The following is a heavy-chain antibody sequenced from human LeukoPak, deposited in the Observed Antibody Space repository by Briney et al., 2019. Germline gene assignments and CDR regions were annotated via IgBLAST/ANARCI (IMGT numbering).Heavy chain of an antibody. Sequence: SETLSLTCAVSGGSISSGGYSWSWIRQPPGKGLEWIGEINHSGSTNYNPSLKSRVTISVDTSKNQFSLKLSSVTAADTAVYYCARNVRGYSYGYGDYWGQGTLVTVSS. CDR3: ARNVRGYSYGYGDY. D-gene: IGHD5-18*01. CDR1: GGSISSGGYS. J-gene: IGHJ4*02. V-gene: IGHV4-34*01. CDR2: INHSGST.